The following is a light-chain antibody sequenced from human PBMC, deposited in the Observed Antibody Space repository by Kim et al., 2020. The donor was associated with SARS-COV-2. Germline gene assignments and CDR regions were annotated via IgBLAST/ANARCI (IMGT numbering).Light chain of an antibody. CDR2: EVS. CDR1: NSDIGSYNR. J-gene: IGLJ6*01. V-gene: IGLV2-18*02. Sequence: GQSVTISCTGTNSDIGSYNRVSWYQQPPGTAPKLMLYEVSNRPSGVPHRFSGSKSGNTASLTISGLQAEDEADYYCSSYTSSSTLMFGGGTKVTVL. CDR3: SSYTSSSTLM.